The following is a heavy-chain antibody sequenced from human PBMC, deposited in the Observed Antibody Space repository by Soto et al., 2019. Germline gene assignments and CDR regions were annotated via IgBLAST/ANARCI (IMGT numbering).Heavy chain of an antibody. V-gene: IGHV4-59*08. Sequence: SETLSLTCTVSGGSITSSYWSWIRRPPGKGLEWIAYIYDTGISGYTPSTSYNPSLKSRVTMSVDTSKSQFSLKLTSVTVAETAMYYCVRVVEAATRHTDFDSWGQGIVVTVSS. CDR3: VRVVEAATRHTDFDS. CDR2: IYDTGISGYTPST. D-gene: IGHD2-15*01. J-gene: IGHJ4*02. CDR1: GGSITSSY.